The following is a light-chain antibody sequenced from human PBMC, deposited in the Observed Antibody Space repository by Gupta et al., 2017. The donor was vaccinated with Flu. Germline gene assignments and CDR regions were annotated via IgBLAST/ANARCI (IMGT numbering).Light chain of an antibody. CDR1: ESFRSNY. CDR3: QQYAEWPLT. CDR2: GVF. J-gene: IGKJ4*02. Sequence: EILLTQSPGPLSVSLGERAILSCSASESFRSNYLAWYQQKPGQAPRLLIHGVFRRATGIPDRFSGSGSGTDFTLTVSGLEPEDFALYFCQQYAEWPLTFGGGTKVEI. V-gene: IGKV3-20*01.